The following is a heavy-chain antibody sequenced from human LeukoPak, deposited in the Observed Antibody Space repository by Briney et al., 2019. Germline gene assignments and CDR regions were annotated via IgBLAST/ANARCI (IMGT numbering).Heavy chain of an antibody. CDR2: IDPSDSYT. CDR3: ARHTAAAGPEFDY. Sequence: PWESLKISCKGSGYSFTSYWISWVRQMPGKGLEWLGRIDPSDSYTNYSPSFQGHVTISADKSISTAYLQWSSLKASDTAMYYCARHTAAAGPEFDYWGQGTLVTVSS. D-gene: IGHD6-13*01. CDR1: GYSFTSYW. J-gene: IGHJ4*02. V-gene: IGHV5-10-1*01.